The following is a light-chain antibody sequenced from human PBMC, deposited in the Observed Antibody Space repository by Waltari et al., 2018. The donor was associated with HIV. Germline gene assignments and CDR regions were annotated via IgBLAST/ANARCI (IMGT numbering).Light chain of an antibody. CDR2: DAS. V-gene: IGKV3D-15*01. Sequence: ETVMTQSPVTLSVSPGERVILSCRASQTVNSNLAWYQQKLGQAPRLLFYDASTRATGTPARFSGSGSGTEFTLTVSSLQPEDFAVYYCQQYDNWLGTFGPGTKV. CDR3: QQYDNWLGT. CDR1: QTVNSN. J-gene: IGKJ3*01.